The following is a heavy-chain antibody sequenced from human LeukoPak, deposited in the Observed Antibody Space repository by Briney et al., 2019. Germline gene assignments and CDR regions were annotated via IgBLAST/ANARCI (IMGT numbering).Heavy chain of an antibody. J-gene: IGHJ4*02. CDR2: IYHSGST. CDR3: ARASSYYYGSGSLRFDY. CDR1: GGSISSGGYS. D-gene: IGHD3-10*01. Sequence: PSETLSLTCAVSGGSISSGGYSWSWTRQPPGKGLEWIGYIYHSGSTYYNPSLKSRVTISVDRSKNQFSLKLSSVTAADTAVYYCARASSYYYGSGSLRFDYWGQGTLVTVSS. V-gene: IGHV4-30-2*01.